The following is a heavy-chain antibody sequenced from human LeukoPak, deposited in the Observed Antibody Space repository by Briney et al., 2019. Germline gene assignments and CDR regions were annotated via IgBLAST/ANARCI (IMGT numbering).Heavy chain of an antibody. CDR1: GGSISSYF. Sequence: SETLSLTCTVSGGSISSYFWSWLRQPPGKGLEWIGYIYYSGSTNYNPSLKSRVTMSVDTSKNQFSLKLSSVTAADTAVYYCARIDRAVAGTIDYWGQGTLVTVSS. CDR2: IYYSGST. J-gene: IGHJ4*02. CDR3: ARIDRAVAGTIDY. V-gene: IGHV4-59*08. D-gene: IGHD6-19*01.